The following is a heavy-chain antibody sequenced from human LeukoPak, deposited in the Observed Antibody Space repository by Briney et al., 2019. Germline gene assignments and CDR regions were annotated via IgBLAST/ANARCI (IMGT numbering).Heavy chain of an antibody. CDR1: GGSFSGYY. CDR2: INHSGST. J-gene: IGHJ5*02. D-gene: IGHD1-1*01. Sequence: SSETLSLTCAVYGGSFSGYYWSWIRQPPGKGLEWIGEINHSGSTNYNPSLESRVTISVDTSKNQFSLKLSSVTAADTAVYYCAREDGTHNWFDPWGQGTLVTVSS. CDR3: AREDGTHNWFDP. V-gene: IGHV4-34*01.